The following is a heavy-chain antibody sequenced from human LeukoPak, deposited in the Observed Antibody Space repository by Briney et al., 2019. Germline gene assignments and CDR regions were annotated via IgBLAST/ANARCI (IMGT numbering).Heavy chain of an antibody. CDR1: GFTFSNAW. V-gene: IGHV3-15*01. CDR2: IKSKTDGGTT. CDR3: TTALYCSSTSCLDGGY. Sequence: KPGGSLRLSCAASGFTFSNAWMSWVRQAPGKGLEWVGRIKSKTDGGTTDYAAPVKGRFTISRDDSKNTLYLQMNSLKTEDTAVYYCTTALYCSSTSCLDGGYWGQGTLVTVSS. D-gene: IGHD2-2*01. J-gene: IGHJ4*02.